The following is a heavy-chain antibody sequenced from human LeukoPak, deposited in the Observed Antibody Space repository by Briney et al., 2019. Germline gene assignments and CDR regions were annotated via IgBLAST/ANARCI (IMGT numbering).Heavy chain of an antibody. J-gene: IGHJ4*02. V-gene: IGHV3-23*01. CDR1: EFTFSNYA. Sequence: GGSLRLSCAASEFTFSNYAMSWVRQPPGKGLEWVSSISGSGGSTYYADSVKGRFTISRDNSKNTLYLQMNSLRAADTAVYYCAKAHSSGFYLNYYFDYWGQGTLVTVSS. CDR3: AKAHSSGFYLNYYFDY. CDR2: ISGSGGST. D-gene: IGHD3-22*01.